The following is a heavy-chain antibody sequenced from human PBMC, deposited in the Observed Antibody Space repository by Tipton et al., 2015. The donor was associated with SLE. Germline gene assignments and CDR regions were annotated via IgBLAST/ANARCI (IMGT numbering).Heavy chain of an antibody. V-gene: IGHV4-59*01. J-gene: IGHJ4*02. CDR1: GGSISSYY. CDR3: ARAHYDFWSGYYTGMAYFDY. CDR2: IYYSGST. D-gene: IGHD3-3*01. Sequence: LRLSCTVSGGSISSYYWSWIRQPPGKGLEWIGYIYYSGSTNYNPSLKSRVTISVDTSKNQFSLKLSFVTAADTAVYYCARAHYDFWSGYYTGMAYFDYWGQGTLVTVSS.